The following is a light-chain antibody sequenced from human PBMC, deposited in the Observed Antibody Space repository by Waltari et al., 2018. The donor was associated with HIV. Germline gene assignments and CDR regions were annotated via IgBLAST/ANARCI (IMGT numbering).Light chain of an antibody. CDR2: QVS. CDR3: MQSIELPPT. J-gene: IGKJ2*01. CDR1: QSLLHSDGKTY. V-gene: IGKV2D-29*01. Sequence: DIVLTQAPLSLSVTPGQPATISCKSSQSLLHSDGKTYLYWYFQRPDQPPQLLIYQVSTRFSGVPDRFSGGGSWPYFTLKISRVEADDVGTYYCMQSIELPPTFGQGTKLDIK.